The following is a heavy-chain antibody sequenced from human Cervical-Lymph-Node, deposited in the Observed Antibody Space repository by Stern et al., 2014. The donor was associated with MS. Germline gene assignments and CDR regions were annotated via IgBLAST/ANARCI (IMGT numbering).Heavy chain of an antibody. CDR1: GFTFTDYY. Sequence: VQLVQSGGGLVKLGGSLRLSCAASGFTFTDYYISWVRQAPGKGLEWVAYISGTATHTNYADSVRGRFTISRDNAKNSVHLQMNTLRAEDTAVYYCARAGVLLDYWGQGTLVTVSS. V-gene: IGHV3-11*06. CDR3: ARAGVLLDY. J-gene: IGHJ4*02. D-gene: IGHD3-3*01. CDR2: ISGTATHT.